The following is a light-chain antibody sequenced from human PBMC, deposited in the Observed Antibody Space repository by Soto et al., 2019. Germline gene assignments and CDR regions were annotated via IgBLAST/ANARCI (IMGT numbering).Light chain of an antibody. CDR2: GAS. J-gene: IGKJ1*01. CDR3: QNYHSAPWT. V-gene: IGKV1-27*01. CDR1: QAISNF. Sequence: IQMTQSPSTLSASVGDRVTITCRASQAISNFLAWYQQKPGKVPKLLMYGASTLPSGVPSRFSGSGSGTDFTLTISSLQPEDVETYYCQNYHSAPWTFGQGTKVDIX.